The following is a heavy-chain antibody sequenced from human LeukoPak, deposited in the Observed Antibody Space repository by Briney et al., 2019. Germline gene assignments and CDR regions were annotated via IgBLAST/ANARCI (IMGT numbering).Heavy chain of an antibody. CDR3: ARSTFSSNWNL. CDR2: MYYSGSA. D-gene: IGHD6-13*01. J-gene: IGHJ4*02. V-gene: IGHV4-59*08. Sequence: SETLSLTCTVYGGSITDYYWSWIRHSSGKGLEWIGYMYYSGSAYYSPSLKTRVTISVDTSKNQFSLKLTSVTAADTAVYYCARSTFSSNWNLWGQGTLVTVSS. CDR1: GGSITDYY.